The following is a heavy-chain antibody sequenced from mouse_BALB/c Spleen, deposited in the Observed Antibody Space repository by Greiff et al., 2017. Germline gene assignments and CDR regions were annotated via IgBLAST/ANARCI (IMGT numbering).Heavy chain of an antibody. J-gene: IGHJ1*01. V-gene: IGHV3-8*02. CDR2: ISYSGST. Sequence: EVKLQESGPSLVKPSQTLSLTCSVTGDSITSGYWNWIRKFPGNKLEYMGYISYSGSTYYNPSLKSRISITRDTSKNQYYLQLNSVTTEDTATYYCARYREAYWYFDVWGAGTTVTVSS. CDR3: ARYREAYWYFDV. CDR1: GDSITSGY.